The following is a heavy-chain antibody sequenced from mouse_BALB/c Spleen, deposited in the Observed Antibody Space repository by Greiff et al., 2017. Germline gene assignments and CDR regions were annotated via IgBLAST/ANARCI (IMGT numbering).Heavy chain of an antibody. CDR1: GDSITSGY. Sequence: EVKLVESGPSLVKPSQTLSLTCSVTGDSITSGYWNWIRKFPGNKLEYMGYISYSGSTYYNPSLKSRISITRDTSKNQYYLQLNSVTTEDTATYYCARDYYRYDDWYFDVWGAGTTVTVSS. J-gene: IGHJ1*01. D-gene: IGHD2-14*01. CDR3: ARDYYRYDDWYFDV. V-gene: IGHV3-8*02. CDR2: ISYSGST.